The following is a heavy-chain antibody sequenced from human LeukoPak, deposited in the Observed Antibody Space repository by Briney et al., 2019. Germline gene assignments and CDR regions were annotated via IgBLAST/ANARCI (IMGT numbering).Heavy chain of an antibody. CDR1: GFTFSSYA. J-gene: IGHJ5*02. CDR3: AKGASSGWLLYWFDP. D-gene: IGHD6-19*01. Sequence: GGSLRLSCAASGFTFSSYAMSWVRQAPGKGLEWVSGISGSGAYTYYSDSVKGRFTISRDNSKNTLYLQMNSLRAEDTAVYYCAKGASSGWLLYWFDPWGQGTLVTVSS. CDR2: ISGSGAYT. V-gene: IGHV3-23*01.